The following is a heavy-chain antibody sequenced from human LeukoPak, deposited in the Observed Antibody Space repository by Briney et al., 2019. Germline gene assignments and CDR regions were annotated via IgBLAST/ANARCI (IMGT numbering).Heavy chain of an antibody. CDR1: GYTFTSYG. CDR2: MNPNSGNT. Sequence: GASVKVSCKASGYTFTSYGINWVRQATGLGLEWMGWMNPNSGNTGYAQKFQGRVTMTRNTSISTAYMELSSLRSEDTAVYYCARGPNTMVRGGRPGYWGQGTLVTVSS. D-gene: IGHD3-10*01. CDR3: ARGPNTMVRGGRPGY. V-gene: IGHV1-8*01. J-gene: IGHJ4*02.